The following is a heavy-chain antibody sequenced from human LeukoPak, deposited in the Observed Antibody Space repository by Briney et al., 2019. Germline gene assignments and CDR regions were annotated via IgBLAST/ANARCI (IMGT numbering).Heavy chain of an antibody. CDR1: GFTFNTYA. Sequence: GGSLRLSCAASGFTFNTYAMSWVRQAPGKGLEWVSAASSSGGGTYYTDSVEGRFIISRDNSKHTLYLQMNSLRDEDTAIYYCAKGGQVVGNWFDPWGQGTLVTVSS. J-gene: IGHJ5*02. D-gene: IGHD2-15*01. CDR2: ASSSGGGT. CDR3: AKGGQVVGNWFDP. V-gene: IGHV3-23*01.